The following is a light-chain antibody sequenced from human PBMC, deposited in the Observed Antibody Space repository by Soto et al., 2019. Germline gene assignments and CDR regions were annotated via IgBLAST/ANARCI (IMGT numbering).Light chain of an antibody. V-gene: IGKV1-5*03. CDR2: GTS. CDR3: QHYNDYSWT. CDR1: QSSSIW. Sequence: DIHMTQSPSPLSASVGDIVTIAGRAGQSSSIWLAWYQQKPGRAPHILIYGTSSLESGVPSRFSGSGSGTEFTLTISSLQPDDFATYYCQHYNDYSWTFGQGTKVEIK. J-gene: IGKJ1*01.